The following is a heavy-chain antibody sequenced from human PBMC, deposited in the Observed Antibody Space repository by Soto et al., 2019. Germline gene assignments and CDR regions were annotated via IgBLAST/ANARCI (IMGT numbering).Heavy chain of an antibody. J-gene: IGHJ6*02. CDR1: GFTFSSYA. Sequence: GGSLRLSCAASGFTFSSYAMSWVRQAPGKGLEWVSAISGSGGSTYYADSVKGRFTISRDNSKNTLYLQMNSLRAEDTAVYYCAKDIELRYFDWLLSSDYYYYGMDVWGQGTTVTVSS. CDR2: ISGSGGST. CDR3: AKDIELRYFDWLLSSDYYYYGMDV. V-gene: IGHV3-23*01. D-gene: IGHD3-9*01.